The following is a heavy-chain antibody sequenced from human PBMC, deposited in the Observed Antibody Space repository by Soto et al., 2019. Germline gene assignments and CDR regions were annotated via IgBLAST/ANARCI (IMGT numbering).Heavy chain of an antibody. V-gene: IGHV4-34*01. D-gene: IGHD3-22*01. CDR1: GGSFSGYY. J-gene: IGHJ4*02. Sequence: SETLSLTCAVYGGSFSGYYWSWIRQPPGKGLEWIGEINHSGSTNYNPSLKSRVTISVDTPKNQFSLKLSSVTAADTAVYYCARTYYYDRLDYWGQGTLVTVSS. CDR3: ARTYYYDRLDY. CDR2: INHSGST.